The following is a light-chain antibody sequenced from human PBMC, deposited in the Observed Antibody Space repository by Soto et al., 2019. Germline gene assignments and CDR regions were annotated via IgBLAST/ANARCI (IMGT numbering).Light chain of an antibody. CDR2: DVS. Sequence: QSALTQPASVSGSPGQSITISCTGTSSDVGGYNYVSWYQQHPGKAPKLMIYDVSKRPSGVSNRFSGSKSGNTASLTISGLQAEAEADYYCSSYSSSSTPHLVFGGGTQLTVL. CDR3: SSYSSSSTPHLV. J-gene: IGLJ2*01. CDR1: SSDVGGYNY. V-gene: IGLV2-14*01.